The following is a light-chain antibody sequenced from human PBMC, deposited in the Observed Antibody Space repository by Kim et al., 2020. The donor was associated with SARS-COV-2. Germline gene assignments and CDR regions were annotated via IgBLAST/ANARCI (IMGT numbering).Light chain of an antibody. V-gene: IGKV1-9*01. CDR1: RDIGSY. CDR2: GAS. J-gene: IGKJ4*01. Sequence: DIQLTQSPSFLSASVRDRVTVTCRASRDIGSYLAWYQQKLGKAPKLLIYGASTLQSGVPSRFSGSGSGTDFTLTISSLQPEDVATYYCHQLNAYPLTFGGGTKLEI. CDR3: HQLNAYPLT.